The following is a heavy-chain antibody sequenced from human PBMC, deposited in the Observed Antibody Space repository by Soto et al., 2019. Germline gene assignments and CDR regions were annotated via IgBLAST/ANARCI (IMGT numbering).Heavy chain of an antibody. CDR3: AGISVYYHYYEMDV. CDR1: GGSISSSGYY. CDR2: IYYTGST. V-gene: IGHV4-39*01. J-gene: IGHJ6*02. D-gene: IGHD3-16*02. Sequence: PSETLSLTCPVSGGSISSSGYYWGWIRQPPGKGLEWIGSIYYTGSTYYNPSLKSRLTISVDTSKNQFSLKLSSVTAADTAVYYCAGISVYYHYYEMDVWGQGTTDTVSS.